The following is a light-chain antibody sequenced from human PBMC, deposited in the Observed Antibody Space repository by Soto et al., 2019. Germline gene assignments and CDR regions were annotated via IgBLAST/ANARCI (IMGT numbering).Light chain of an antibody. Sequence: QSALTQPASVSGSPGQSITISCTGTSNDVGLYNYVSWYQQHPGKAPKLMIYDVTERPSGVSNRFSGSKSGSTASLTISGLQAADEGDYYCSSYTISTTYVFGTGTKVTVL. V-gene: IGLV2-14*03. CDR1: SNDVGLYNY. CDR2: DVT. CDR3: SSYTISTTYV. J-gene: IGLJ1*01.